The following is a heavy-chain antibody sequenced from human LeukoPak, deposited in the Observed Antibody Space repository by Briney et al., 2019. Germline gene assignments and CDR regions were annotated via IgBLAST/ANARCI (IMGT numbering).Heavy chain of an antibody. V-gene: IGHV1-69*01. J-gene: IGHJ4*02. Sequence: SVKVSCKASGGTFSSYAISWVRQAPGQGLEWMGGIIPIFGTANYAQKFQGRVTITADESTSTAYMELSSLRSEDTAVYYCARHSVATDVFFDYWGQGTLVTVSS. CDR2: IIPIFGTA. D-gene: IGHD5/OR15-5a*01. CDR1: GGTFSSYA. CDR3: ARHSVATDVFFDY.